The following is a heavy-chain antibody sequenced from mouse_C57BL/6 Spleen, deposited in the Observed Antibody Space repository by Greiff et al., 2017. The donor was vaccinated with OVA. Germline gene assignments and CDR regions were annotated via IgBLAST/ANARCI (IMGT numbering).Heavy chain of an antibody. CDR3: TRGDYYGTADY. D-gene: IGHD1-1*01. J-gene: IGHJ2*01. V-gene: IGHV1-15*01. CDR2: IDPETGGT. Sequence: VQLQQSGAELVRPGASVTLSCKASGYTFTDYAMHWVKQTPVHGLEWIGAIDPETGGTAYNQKFKGKAILTADKSSSTAYMELRSLTSEDSAVYYCTRGDYYGTADYWGQGTTLTVSS. CDR1: GYTFTDYA.